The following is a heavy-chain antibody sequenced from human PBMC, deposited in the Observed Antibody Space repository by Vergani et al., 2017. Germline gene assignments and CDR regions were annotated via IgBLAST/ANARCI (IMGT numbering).Heavy chain of an antibody. V-gene: IGHV4-59*01. CDR1: GGSISSYY. J-gene: IGHJ5*02. CDR2: IYYSGST. D-gene: IGHD2-15*01. Sequence: QVQLQESGPGLVQPSETLSLTCTVSGGSISSYYWSWIRQPPGKGLEWIGYIYYSGSTNDNPSLKSRVTISVDTSKNQFSLKLSSVTAADTAVYYCARGGGWQPLDPWGQGTLVTVSS. CDR3: ARGGGWQPLDP.